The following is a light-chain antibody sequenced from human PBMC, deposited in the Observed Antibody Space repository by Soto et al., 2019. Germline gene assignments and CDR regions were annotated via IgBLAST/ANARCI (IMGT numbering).Light chain of an antibody. Sequence: EVLMTQSPATLSVSPGEKATLSCWASETVATNLAWYQQKPGQAPRLIISGASTRAAGISDRFRGSGSGTEFTLTISSLRSEDSGIYYCQQYFEWPPMTFGQGTKVDIK. CDR3: QQYFEWPPMT. J-gene: IGKJ1*01. V-gene: IGKV3-15*01. CDR1: ETVATN. CDR2: GAS.